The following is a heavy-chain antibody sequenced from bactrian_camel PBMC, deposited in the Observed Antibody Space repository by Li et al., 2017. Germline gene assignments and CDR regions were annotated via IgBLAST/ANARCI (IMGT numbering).Heavy chain of an antibody. CDR1: GFTFSSYD. Sequence: DVQLVESGGGLVQPGGSLRLSCATSGFTFSSYDILWVRQAPGKEREGVAAIDSGASTTYGDSVKGRFTISKDNAKNTLYLQMNSLKPEDTAMYYCAAGRAGLGYPSLLQPPTYRYWGQGTQVTVS. CDR2: IDSGAST. CDR3: AAGRAGLGYPSLLQPPTYRY. V-gene: IGHV3S67*01. J-gene: IGHJ4*01. D-gene: IGHD5*01.